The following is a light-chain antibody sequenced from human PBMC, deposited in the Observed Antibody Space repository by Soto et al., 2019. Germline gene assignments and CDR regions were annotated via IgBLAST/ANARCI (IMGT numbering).Light chain of an antibody. CDR1: QTISSW. CDR3: QQLRSYPST. CDR2: KAS. J-gene: IGKJ4*01. Sequence: DIQMTQSPSTLSASVRDRVTITCRASQTISSWLAWFQQRPRRAPKFSIYKASSLKNGVPLRFSGSGSGTQFTLTNSSLQAEDFATYYCQQLRSYPSTFGGGNTADI. V-gene: IGKV1-5*03.